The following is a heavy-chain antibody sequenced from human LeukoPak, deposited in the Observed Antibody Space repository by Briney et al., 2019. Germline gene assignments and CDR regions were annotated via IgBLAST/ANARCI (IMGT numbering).Heavy chain of an antibody. CDR3: ARARLPYYDFWSGYTKKDYYMDV. CDR2: INPNSGGT. CDR1: GYTFIGYY. V-gene: IGHV1-2*02. J-gene: IGHJ6*03. Sequence: ASVKVSCKASGYTFIGYYMHWVRQAPGQGLEWMGWINPNSGGTNYAQKFQGRVTMTRDTSISTAYMELSRLRSDDTAVYYCARARLPYYDFWSGYTKKDYYMDVWGKGTTVTVSS. D-gene: IGHD3-3*01.